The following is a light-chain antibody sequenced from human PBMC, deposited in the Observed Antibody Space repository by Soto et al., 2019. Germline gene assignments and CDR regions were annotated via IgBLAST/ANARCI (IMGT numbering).Light chain of an antibody. CDR3: QQYDRSPFT. J-gene: IGKJ5*01. CDR2: GAS. CDR1: QSVTRTY. Sequence: EIVWTQSPGTLSLSPGERATLSCRASQSVTRTYLAWYQQTPGQAPRLLIYGASNRATGVPDRFSGSGSGTDFTLTISGLEPEDFAVDYCQQYDRSPFTFGQGTRLEIK. V-gene: IGKV3-20*01.